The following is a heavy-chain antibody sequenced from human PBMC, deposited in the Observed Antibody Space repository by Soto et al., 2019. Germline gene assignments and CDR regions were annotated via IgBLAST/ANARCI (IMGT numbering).Heavy chain of an antibody. Sequence: GASVKVSCKASGYTFTGYYMHWVRQAPGQGLEWMGWINPNSGGTNYAQKFQGWVTMTRDTSISTAYMELSRLRSDDTAVYYCARVGITVTTGPGDEYFQHWGQGTLVTVSS. J-gene: IGHJ1*01. CDR3: ARVGITVTTGPGDEYFQH. CDR2: INPNSGGT. D-gene: IGHD4-17*01. V-gene: IGHV1-2*04. CDR1: GYTFTGYY.